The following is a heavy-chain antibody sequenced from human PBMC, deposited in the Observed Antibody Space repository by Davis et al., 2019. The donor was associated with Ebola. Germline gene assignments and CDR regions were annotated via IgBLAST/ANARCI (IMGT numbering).Heavy chain of an antibody. CDR3: AKSSVAGTSGMDV. Sequence: PGGSLRLSCTASGLTFSIAWMSWVRQAPGKGLEWISAMSASGGVTHYADSVKGRFAISRDNSKNTLYLQMNSLRAEDTAVYYCAKSSVAGTSGMDVWGQGTTVTVSS. J-gene: IGHJ6*02. D-gene: IGHD6-19*01. CDR1: GLTFSIAW. CDR2: MSASGGVT. V-gene: IGHV3-23*01.